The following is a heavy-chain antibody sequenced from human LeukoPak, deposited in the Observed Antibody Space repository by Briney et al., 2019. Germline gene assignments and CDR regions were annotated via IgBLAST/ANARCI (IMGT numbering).Heavy chain of an antibody. Sequence: GGSLRLSCAASGFTFSSYGMHWVRQAPGKGLVWVSRINTDGSSTSYADSVKGRFTISRDNAKNTLYLQMNSLRAEDTAVYYCARGSNSGSYYGSEYFQHWGQGTLVTVSS. J-gene: IGHJ1*01. CDR3: ARGSNSGSYYGSEYFQH. V-gene: IGHV3-74*01. D-gene: IGHD1-26*01. CDR2: INTDGSST. CDR1: GFTFSSYG.